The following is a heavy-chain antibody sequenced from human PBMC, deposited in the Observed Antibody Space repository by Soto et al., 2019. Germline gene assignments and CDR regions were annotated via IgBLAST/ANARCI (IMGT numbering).Heavy chain of an antibody. Sequence: SVKVSCKASGYTFTDYYMHWVRQAPGQGLEWMGWINPNSGATSYAQRFQGRVTMTRDTSISTAYMELSRLTSDDTAVYYCAREGGDIVQMVYALPWYWGQGTLVTVSS. CDR2: INPNSGAT. D-gene: IGHD2-8*01. CDR3: AREGGDIVQMVYALPWY. V-gene: IGHV1-2*02. CDR1: GYTFTDYY. J-gene: IGHJ4*02.